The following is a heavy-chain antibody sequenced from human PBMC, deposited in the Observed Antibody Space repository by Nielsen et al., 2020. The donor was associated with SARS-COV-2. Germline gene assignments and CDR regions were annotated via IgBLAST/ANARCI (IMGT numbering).Heavy chain of an antibody. CDR2: IRSKAYGGTT. Sequence: GESLKISCTASGFTFGDYAMSWVRQAPGKGLEWVGFIRSKAYGGTTEYAASVKGRFTISRDDSKSIAYLQMNSLKTEDTAVYYCTREEATVTTHYYYYGMDVWGQVTTVTVSS. CDR3: TREEATVTTHYYYYGMDV. CDR1: GFTFGDYA. J-gene: IGHJ6*02. D-gene: IGHD4-17*01. V-gene: IGHV3-49*04.